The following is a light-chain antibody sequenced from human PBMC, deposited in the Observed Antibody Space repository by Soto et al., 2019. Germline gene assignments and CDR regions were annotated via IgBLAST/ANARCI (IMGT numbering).Light chain of an antibody. Sequence: DILLTQSPPSLSASVGDRVTITCRASQSIARPLNWYQQKPGQAPKVLIYDSSNLESGVPSRFSGGGSGTDFTLTISSLQTEDFATDYCQQSLNTTRKFGQGTKV. CDR2: DSS. V-gene: IGKV1-39*01. J-gene: IGKJ1*01. CDR1: QSIARP. CDR3: QQSLNTTRK.